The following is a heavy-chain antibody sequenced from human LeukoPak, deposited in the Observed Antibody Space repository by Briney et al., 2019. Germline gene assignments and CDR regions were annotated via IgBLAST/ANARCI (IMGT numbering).Heavy chain of an antibody. D-gene: IGHD3-10*01. CDR2: IIPIFGTA. J-gene: IGHJ4*02. V-gene: IGHV1-69*13. CDR1: GGTFSIDA. Sequence: SVKVSCKASGGTFSIDASSWVRQAPGQGLEWMGGIIPIFGTANYAQKFQGRVTITADESTSTAYMQLSRLRSEETAVYSCARDSITLARGVPHRTFDYWGQGTLVTVSS. CDR3: ARDSITLARGVPHRTFDY.